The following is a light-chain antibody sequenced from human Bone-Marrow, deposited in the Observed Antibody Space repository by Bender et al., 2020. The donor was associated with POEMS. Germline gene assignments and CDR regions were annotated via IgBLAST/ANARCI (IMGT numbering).Light chain of an antibody. V-gene: IGLV2-14*03. J-gene: IGLJ1*01. CDR3: CAYTTRETFV. CDR2: DVS. Sequence: QSALTQPASVSGSPGQSITISCTGTSSDIGAKKFVSWYQQHPGKAPKLIISDVSNRPSGVSHRFSGSKSGNTASLTISGLQAEDEADYYCCAYTTRETFVFGTGTEVTVL. CDR1: SSDIGAKKF.